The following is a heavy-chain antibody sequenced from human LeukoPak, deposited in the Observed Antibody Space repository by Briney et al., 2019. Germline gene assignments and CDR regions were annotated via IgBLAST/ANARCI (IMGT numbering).Heavy chain of an antibody. J-gene: IGHJ5*02. D-gene: IGHD6-6*01. Sequence: PSETLSLTCTVSGGSISSYYWSWIRQPAGKGLEWIGRIYTSGSTNYNPSLKSRVTMSEDTSKNQFSLKLSSVTAADTAVYYCARGPYSSSSEWFDPWGQGTLVTVSS. V-gene: IGHV4-4*07. CDR2: IYTSGST. CDR1: GGSISSYY. CDR3: ARGPYSSSSEWFDP.